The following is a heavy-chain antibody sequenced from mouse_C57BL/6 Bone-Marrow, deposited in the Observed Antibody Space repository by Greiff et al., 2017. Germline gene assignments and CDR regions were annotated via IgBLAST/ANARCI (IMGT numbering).Heavy chain of an antibody. D-gene: IGHD2-4*01. CDR2: ISSGSSTI. CDR1: GFTFSDYG. Sequence: EVQLVESGGGLVKPGGSLKLSCAASGFTFSDYGMHWVRQAPEKGLEWVAYISSGSSTIYYADTVKGRFTISRDNAKNTLFLQMTSLRSEDTAMYYCARSKIYYDYDGFAYWGQGTLVTVSA. V-gene: IGHV5-17*01. CDR3: ARSKIYYDYDGFAY. J-gene: IGHJ3*01.